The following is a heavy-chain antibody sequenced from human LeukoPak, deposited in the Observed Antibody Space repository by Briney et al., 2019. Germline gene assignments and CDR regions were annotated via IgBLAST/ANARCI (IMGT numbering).Heavy chain of an antibody. CDR2: INTNTGNP. CDR3: ARDFRTDGDYDSTLQAG. CDR1: GYTVTGYH. D-gene: IGHD3-22*01. Sequence: ASVKVSCKASGYTVTGYHMHWVRQAPGQGLEWMGWINTNTGNPTYAQGFTGRFVFSLDTSVSTAYLQISSLKAEDTAVYYCARDFRTDGDYDSTLQAGWGQGTLVTVSS. V-gene: IGHV7-4-1*02. J-gene: IGHJ4*02.